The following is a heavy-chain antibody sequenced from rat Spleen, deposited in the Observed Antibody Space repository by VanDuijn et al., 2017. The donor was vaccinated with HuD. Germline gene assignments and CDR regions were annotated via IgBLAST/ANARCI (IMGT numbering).Heavy chain of an antibody. CDR3: ARHWGYAQDWFAY. Sequence: EVQLVESGGGLVQPGRSLKVSCAASGFTFSNYGMHWIRQAPTKGLEWVASITNAAGKVHYPDSVKGRFTISRDNAKSTLYLQMNSLRSEDTASYYCARHWGYAQDWFAYWGQGTLVTVSS. J-gene: IGHJ3*01. CDR2: ITNAAGKV. V-gene: IGHV5S23*01. CDR1: GFTFSNYG. D-gene: IGHD4-4*01.